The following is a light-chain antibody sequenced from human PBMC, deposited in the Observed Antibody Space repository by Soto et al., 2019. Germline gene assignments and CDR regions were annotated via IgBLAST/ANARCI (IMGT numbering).Light chain of an antibody. CDR3: CSYAGTYTPLV. Sequence: QSVLTQPRSVSGSPGQSVTISCAGTSSDVGGYNYVSWYQQYPGKAPKLMISDVSKRPSGVPDRFSGSKSGNTASLTISGLQAEDEADYYCCSYAGTYTPLVFGGGTKLTVL. V-gene: IGLV2-11*01. CDR1: SSDVGGYNY. CDR2: DVS. J-gene: IGLJ3*02.